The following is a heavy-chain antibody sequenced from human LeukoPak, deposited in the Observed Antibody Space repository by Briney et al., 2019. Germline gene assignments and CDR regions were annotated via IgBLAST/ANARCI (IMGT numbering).Heavy chain of an antibody. D-gene: IGHD2-2*01. CDR2: IYYSGST. Sequence: SETLSLTCTVSGSISGYYWSWIRQPPGKGLEWIGYIYYSGSTNYNPSLKSRVTISVDTSKNQFSLKLSSVTAADTAVYYCARLVVVPATAPGYYYYYMDVWGKGTTVTVSS. CDR1: GSISGYY. V-gene: IGHV4-59*01. CDR3: ARLVVVPATAPGYYYYYMDV. J-gene: IGHJ6*03.